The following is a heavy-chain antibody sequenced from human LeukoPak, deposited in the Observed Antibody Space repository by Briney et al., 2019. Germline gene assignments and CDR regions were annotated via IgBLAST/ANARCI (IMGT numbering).Heavy chain of an antibody. Sequence: SGGSLRLSCVASGFTFSRYWMHWVRQAPGKGLEWVSSISSSSSYIYYADSVKGRFTISRDNAKNSLYLQMNSLRAEDTAVYYCARRGGSSWVFDYWGQGTLVTVSS. D-gene: IGHD6-13*01. CDR1: GFTFSRYW. CDR3: ARRGGSSWVFDY. CDR2: ISSSSSYI. J-gene: IGHJ4*02. V-gene: IGHV3-21*01.